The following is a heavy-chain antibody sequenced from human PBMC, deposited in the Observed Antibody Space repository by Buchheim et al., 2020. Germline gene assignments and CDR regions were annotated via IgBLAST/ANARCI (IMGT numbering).Heavy chain of an antibody. V-gene: IGHV4-39*01. CDR2: IYYSGST. J-gene: IGHJ3*02. Sequence: QLQLQESGPGLVKPSETLSLTCTASGGSISSSSYYWGWIRQPPGKGLEWIGSIYYSGSTYYNPSLKSRVTISVDTSKNQFSLKLSSVTAADTAVYYCARPAMVRGGSRAFDIWGQGT. CDR3: ARPAMVRGGSRAFDI. CDR1: GGSISSSSYY. D-gene: IGHD3-10*01.